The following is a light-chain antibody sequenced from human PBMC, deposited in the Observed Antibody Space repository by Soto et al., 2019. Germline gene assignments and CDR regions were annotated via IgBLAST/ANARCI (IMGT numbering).Light chain of an antibody. CDR1: QSVGNN. CDR3: QQHAHWPLT. CDR2: EAS. V-gene: IGKV3-11*01. J-gene: IGKJ4*01. Sequence: EVVLTQSPATVSLYKGERATLSCRASQSVGNNLAWYQQKPGQAPGLLIYEASTRATGIPARFSGSGSGTDFTLTISSLEPEDFAVYYCQQHAHWPLTFGGGTKVDIK.